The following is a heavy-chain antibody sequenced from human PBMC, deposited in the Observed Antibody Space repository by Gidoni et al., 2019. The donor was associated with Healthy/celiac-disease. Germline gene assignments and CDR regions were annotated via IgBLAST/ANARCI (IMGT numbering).Heavy chain of an antibody. J-gene: IGHJ4*02. V-gene: IGHV3-23*04. D-gene: IGHD6-19*01. Sequence: EVQLVEAGGGLVQPGGSLRLACAASGFTFSRYAMSWVRQAPGKGLELVSAISGSGGSTYYADSLKGRFTISRDNSKNTLYLQMNSLRAEDTAVYYCAKRERYNSGPFDYWGQGTLVTVSS. CDR1: GFTFSRYA. CDR2: ISGSGGST. CDR3: AKRERYNSGPFDY.